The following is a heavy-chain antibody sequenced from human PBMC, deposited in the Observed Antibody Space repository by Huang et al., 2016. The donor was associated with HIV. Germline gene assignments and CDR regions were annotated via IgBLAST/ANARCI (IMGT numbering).Heavy chain of an antibody. CDR1: GGSFSDQI. D-gene: IGHD3-16*01. Sequence: QVQLEQSGPAVRKPGSSVKVSCQASGGSFSDQIISWVRQAPGQRFEWIGGTLPLFLAPAYAQEFKGRVTMTADESTATIYMELNSLTSEDTAVYYCAMSLRYQYDSRSYWGRYFDYWGQGTLVTVSS. J-gene: IGHJ4*02. CDR2: TLPLFLAP. CDR3: AMSLRYQYDSRSYWGRYFDY. V-gene: IGHV1-69*01.